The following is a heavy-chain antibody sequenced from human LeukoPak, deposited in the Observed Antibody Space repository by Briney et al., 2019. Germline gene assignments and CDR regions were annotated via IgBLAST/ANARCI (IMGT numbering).Heavy chain of an antibody. CDR2: INHSGST. Sequence: PSETLSLTCAVYGGSFSGYYWSWIRQPPGKGLEWIGEINHSGSTNYNPSLKSRVTISVDTSKNQFSLKLSSVTAADTAVYYCAGRSGTPGSYYFDYWGQGTLVTVSS. D-gene: IGHD1-26*01. CDR3: AGRSGTPGSYYFDY. V-gene: IGHV4-34*01. CDR1: GGSFSGYY. J-gene: IGHJ4*02.